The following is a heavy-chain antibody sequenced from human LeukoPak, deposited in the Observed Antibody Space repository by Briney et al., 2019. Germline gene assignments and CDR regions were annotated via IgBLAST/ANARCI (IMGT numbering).Heavy chain of an antibody. Sequence: KAGGSLRLSCAASGFTFSNAWMSWVRQAPGKGLEWVGRIKSKTDGGTTDYAAPVKGRFTISRDDSKNTLYLQMNSLKTEDTAVYCCTTSMIVVVGFDYWGQGTLVTVSS. CDR1: GFTFSNAW. CDR2: IKSKTDGGTT. D-gene: IGHD3-22*01. J-gene: IGHJ4*02. CDR3: TTSMIVVVGFDY. V-gene: IGHV3-15*01.